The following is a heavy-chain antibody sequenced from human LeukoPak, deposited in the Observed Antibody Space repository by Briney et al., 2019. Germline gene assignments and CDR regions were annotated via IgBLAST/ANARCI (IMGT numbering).Heavy chain of an antibody. J-gene: IGHJ4*02. CDR2: IRYDGSNK. CDR1: GFTFSSYG. D-gene: IGHD3-10*01. Sequence: GGSLRLSCAASGFTFSSYGMHWVRQAPGKGLEWVAFIRYDGSNKYYADSVKGRFTISRDNSKNTLYLQMNSLRAEDTAVYYCAKDQGNYYGSGETNWGQGTLVTVSS. V-gene: IGHV3-30*02. CDR3: AKDQGNYYGSGETN.